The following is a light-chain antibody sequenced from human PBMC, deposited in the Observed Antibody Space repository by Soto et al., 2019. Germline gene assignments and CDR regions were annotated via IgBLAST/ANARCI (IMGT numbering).Light chain of an antibody. J-gene: IGKJ4*01. Sequence: DVVMTQSPLSLPVTLGQPASISCRSSQSLVYSDGNTYLNWFQQRPGQSPRRLIYKVSNRDSGVPERFSGSGSGTDFTLKISRVEAEDVGFYYCMQGTHWPLTFGGGTKVDIK. CDR2: KVS. V-gene: IGKV2-30*01. CDR1: QSLVYSDGNTY. CDR3: MQGTHWPLT.